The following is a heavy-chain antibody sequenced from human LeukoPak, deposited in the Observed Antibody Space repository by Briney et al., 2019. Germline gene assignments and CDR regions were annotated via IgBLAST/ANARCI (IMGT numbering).Heavy chain of an antibody. Sequence: ASVKVSCKASGYTFTSYGISWVRQAPGQGLEWMGWIRVYNGDTNYAQKLQGRVTMTTDTSTSTAYMELRSLGSDDTAVYYCATGYCSSTNCRIDYWGQGTLVSVSS. CDR2: IRVYNGDT. CDR1: GYTFTSYG. J-gene: IGHJ4*02. CDR3: ATGYCSSTNCRIDY. V-gene: IGHV1-18*01. D-gene: IGHD2-2*03.